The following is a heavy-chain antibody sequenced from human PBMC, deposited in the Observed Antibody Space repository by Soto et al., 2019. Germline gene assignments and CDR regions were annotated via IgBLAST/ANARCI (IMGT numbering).Heavy chain of an antibody. CDR2: IIPIFGTA. CDR3: ASCGYSYGYEYYYYGMDV. V-gene: IGHV1-69*13. Sequence: SVKVSCKASGGTFSSYAISWVRQAPGQGLEWMGGIIPIFGTANYAQKFQGRVTITADESTSTAYMELSSLRSEDTAVYYCASCGYSYGYEYYYYGMDVWGQGTTVTVSS. D-gene: IGHD5-18*01. J-gene: IGHJ6*02. CDR1: GGTFSSYA.